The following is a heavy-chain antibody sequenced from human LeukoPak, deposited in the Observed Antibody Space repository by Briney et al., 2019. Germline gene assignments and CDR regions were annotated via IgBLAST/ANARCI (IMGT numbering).Heavy chain of an antibody. CDR1: GFTFSSYW. D-gene: IGHD5-18*01. Sequence: GGSLRLSCAASGFTFSSYWMSWVRQAPGKGLEWVANIKQDGSEKYYVDSVKGRFTISRDNAKNSLYLQMNSLRAEDTAVYYCARGLVDTAMDFDYWGQGTLVTVSS. V-gene: IGHV3-7*01. CDR3: ARGLVDTAMDFDY. CDR2: IKQDGSEK. J-gene: IGHJ4*02.